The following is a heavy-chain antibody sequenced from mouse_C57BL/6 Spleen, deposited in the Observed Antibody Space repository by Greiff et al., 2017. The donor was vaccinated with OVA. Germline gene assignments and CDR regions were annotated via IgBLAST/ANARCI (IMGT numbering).Heavy chain of an antibody. D-gene: IGHD1-1*01. Sequence: EVQGVESGGGLVQPGGSMKLSCAASGFTFSDAWMDWVRQSPEKGLEWVAEIRNKANNHATYYAESVKGRFTISRDDSKSSVYLQMNSLRAEDTGIYYCTGGSSYVAWFAYWGQGTLVTVSA. CDR2: IRNKANNHAT. V-gene: IGHV6-6*01. J-gene: IGHJ3*01. CDR3: TGGSSYVAWFAY. CDR1: GFTFSDAW.